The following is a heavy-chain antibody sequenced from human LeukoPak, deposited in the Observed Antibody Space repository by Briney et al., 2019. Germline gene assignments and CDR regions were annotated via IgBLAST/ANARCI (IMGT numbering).Heavy chain of an antibody. Sequence: GGSLGLSCAASGFTFRNYWMSWVRQAPGTGLEWVANIKQDGSDRNYVTSVRGRFTISRDNAESSLYLQMSGLRAEDTALYYCVRNLAVGGTWFDSWGQGTLVTVSS. CDR2: IKQDGSDR. J-gene: IGHJ5*01. CDR1: GFTFRNYW. D-gene: IGHD6-19*01. V-gene: IGHV3-7*03. CDR3: VRNLAVGGTWFDS.